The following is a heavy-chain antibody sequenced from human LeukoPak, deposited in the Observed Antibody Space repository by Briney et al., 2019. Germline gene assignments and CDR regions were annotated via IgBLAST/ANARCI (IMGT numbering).Heavy chain of an antibody. CDR1: GYTFTSYD. CDR2: MNPNNGNT. V-gene: IGHV1-8*01. Sequence: GASVEVSCKASGYTFTSYDINWVRQATGQGLEWMGWMNPNNGNTGYAQKFQGRVTMTRNTSTSTVYMELSSLRSEDTAVYYCAREYYYAGFDYWGQGTLITVSS. J-gene: IGHJ4*02. CDR3: AREYYYAGFDY. D-gene: IGHD3-16*01.